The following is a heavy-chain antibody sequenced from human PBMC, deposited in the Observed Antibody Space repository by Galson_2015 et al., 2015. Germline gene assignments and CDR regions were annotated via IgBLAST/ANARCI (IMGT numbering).Heavy chain of an antibody. J-gene: IGHJ4*02. V-gene: IGHV4-39*01. CDR1: GDSFNSPHYW. CDR2: ILYSGRS. D-gene: IGHD3-10*01. Sequence: SETLSLTCTVSGDSFNSPHYWWAWIRQPPGKGLEYIGSILYSGRSTSSPPLKSRVAMSVDTSKNQFSLRLSSVTAADTAAYYCARLGYNYSGSGFLDYWGQGTLVTVSS. CDR3: ARLGYNYSGSGFLDY.